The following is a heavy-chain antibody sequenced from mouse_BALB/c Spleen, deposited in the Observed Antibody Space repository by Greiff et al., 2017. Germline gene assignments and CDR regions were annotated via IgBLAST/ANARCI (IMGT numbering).Heavy chain of an antibody. CDR1: GFAFSSYD. Sequence: DVMLVESGGGLVKPGGSLKLSCAASGFAFSSYDMSWVRQTPEKRLEWVAYISSGGGSTYYPDTVKGRFTISRDNAKNTLYLQMSSLKSEDTAMYYCARHDYGNSHWYFDVWGAGTTVTVSS. CDR2: ISSGGGST. J-gene: IGHJ1*01. D-gene: IGHD2-1*01. CDR3: ARHDYGNSHWYFDV. V-gene: IGHV5-12-1*01.